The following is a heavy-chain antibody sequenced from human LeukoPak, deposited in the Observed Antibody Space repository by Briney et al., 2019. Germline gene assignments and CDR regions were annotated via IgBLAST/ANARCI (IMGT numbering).Heavy chain of an antibody. CDR2: IKLDGSEK. CDR3: AREKGVYFDY. V-gene: IGHV3-7*01. J-gene: IGHJ4*02. Sequence: GGSLRLSCVASGFTFGKYWMSWVRQAPGKGLEWVANIKLDGSEKNYVDSVKGRFTISRDNTKNSLYLQMNSLRAEDTAVYYCAREKGVYFDYWGQGTLVTVSS. CDR1: GFTFGKYW. D-gene: IGHD3-10*01.